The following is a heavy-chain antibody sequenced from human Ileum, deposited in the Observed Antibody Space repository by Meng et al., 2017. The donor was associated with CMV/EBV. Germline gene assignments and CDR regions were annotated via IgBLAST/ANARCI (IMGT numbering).Heavy chain of an antibody. CDR2: IYYSGST. CDR1: GSVSSCSYY. D-gene: IGHD1-26*01. CDR3: ASELYSGSYYDAIFDC. J-gene: IGHJ4*02. V-gene: IGHV4-61*01. Sequence: GSVSSCSYYWSWFRQPPGKGLDWIGYIYYSGSTNYIPSLKSRVTISVDTSKNQFSLKLSSVTAADTAVYYCASELYSGSYYDAIFDCWGQGTLVTVSS.